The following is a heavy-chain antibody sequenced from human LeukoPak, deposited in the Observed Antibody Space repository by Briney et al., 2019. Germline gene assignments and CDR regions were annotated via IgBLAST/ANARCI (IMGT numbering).Heavy chain of an antibody. J-gene: IGHJ4*02. D-gene: IGHD5-12*01. CDR1: GGTFRRYA. CDR2: VIPIFGIA. CDR3: AAQGRGYSGYDADD. V-gene: IGHV1-69*10. Sequence: GASVKLSCKPSGGTFRRYAISWVRQAPGHGREWMGGVIPIFGIANYAQMFQGRVTITADYSTSTASMELSSVRSEDTAVYYCAAQGRGYSGYDADDLGQGTLVTVSS.